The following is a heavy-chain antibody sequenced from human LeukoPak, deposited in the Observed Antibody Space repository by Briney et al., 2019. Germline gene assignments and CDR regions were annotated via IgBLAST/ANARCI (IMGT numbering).Heavy chain of an antibody. CDR1: GYTFTGYY. V-gene: IGHV1-2*02. D-gene: IGHD3-10*01. J-gene: IGHJ6*03. CDR3: AIGGLWSYYYYYMDV. CDR2: INPNSGGT. Sequence: EASVKVSCKASGYTFTGYYMHWVRQAPGQGLEWMGWINPNSGGTNYAQKFQGRVTMTRDTSISTAYMELSRLRSDDTAVYYCAIGGLWSYYYYYMDVWGKGTTVTVSS.